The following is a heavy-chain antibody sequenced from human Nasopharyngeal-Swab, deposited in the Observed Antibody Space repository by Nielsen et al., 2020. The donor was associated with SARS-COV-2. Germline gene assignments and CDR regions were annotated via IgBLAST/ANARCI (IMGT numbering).Heavy chain of an antibody. CDR3: ARAGYSSGWDY. D-gene: IGHD6-19*01. CDR2: ISSNGGST. Sequence: VRQAPGKGLEYVSAISSNGGSTYYANSVKDRFTISRDNSKNTLYLQMGSLRAEDMAVYYCARAGYSSGWDYWGQGTLVTVSS. V-gene: IGHV3-64*01. J-gene: IGHJ4*02.